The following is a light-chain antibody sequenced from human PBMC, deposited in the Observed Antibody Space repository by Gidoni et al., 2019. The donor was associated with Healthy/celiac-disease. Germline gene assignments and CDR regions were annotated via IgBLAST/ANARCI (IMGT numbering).Light chain of an antibody. Sequence: DIQLTQSPSSLSASVGDRVTITCRESQRISSYLNWYQQKPLKDAKLLIYAASRMKSGVPSRFSGSGSGTDYTLTISSLQPEDFATYYCQQSYSNLPITYGQGTRLDIK. V-gene: IGKV1-39*01. J-gene: IGKJ5*01. CDR1: QRISSY. CDR3: QQSYSNLPIT. CDR2: AAS.